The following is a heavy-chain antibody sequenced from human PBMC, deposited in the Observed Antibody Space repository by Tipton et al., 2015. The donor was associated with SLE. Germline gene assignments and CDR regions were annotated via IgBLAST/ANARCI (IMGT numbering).Heavy chain of an antibody. CDR3: ARLVAGFDY. D-gene: IGHD2-15*01. CDR1: GDSISSGYY. J-gene: IGHJ4*02. Sequence: GLVKPSETLSLTCTVSGDSISSGYYWGWIRQPPGKGLEWIGNIYHSGSTYYSLSLKSRVSISVDTSKNQFSLKLSSVTAADTALYYCARLVAGFDYWGQGTLVTVSS. CDR2: IYHSGST. V-gene: IGHV4-38-2*02.